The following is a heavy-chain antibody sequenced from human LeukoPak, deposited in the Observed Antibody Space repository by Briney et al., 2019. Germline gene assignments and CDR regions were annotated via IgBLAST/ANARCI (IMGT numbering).Heavy chain of an antibody. CDR1: GFTFSSYS. CDR2: ISSSSSYI. V-gene: IGHV3-21*01. J-gene: IGHJ4*02. CDR3: ARENYDSSGYFFDY. Sequence: PGGSLRLSCAASGFTFSSYSMNWVRQAPGKGLEWASSISSSSSYIYYADSVKGRFTISRDNAKNSLYLQMNSLRAEDTAVYYCARENYDSSGYFFDYWGQGTLVTVSS. D-gene: IGHD3-22*01.